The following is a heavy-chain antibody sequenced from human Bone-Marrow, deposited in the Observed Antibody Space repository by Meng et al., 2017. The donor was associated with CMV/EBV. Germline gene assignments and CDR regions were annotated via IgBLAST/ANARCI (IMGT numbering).Heavy chain of an antibody. CDR3: ARVKQSSSLGPTYFMDV. J-gene: IGHJ6*02. CDR1: GGSISSSSYY. CDR2: IYYSGST. Sequence: SDTLSLTRTVSGGSISSSSYYWGWIRQPPGKGLEWIGSIYYSGSTYYNPSLKSRVTISVDTSKNQFSLKLSSVTAADTAVYYCARVKQSSSLGPTYFMDVWGQGTTVTVPS. D-gene: IGHD6-6*01. V-gene: IGHV4-39*07.